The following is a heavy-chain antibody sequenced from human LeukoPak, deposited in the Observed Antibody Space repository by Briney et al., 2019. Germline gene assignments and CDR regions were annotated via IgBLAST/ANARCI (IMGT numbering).Heavy chain of an antibody. CDR1: GFTFSSYG. J-gene: IGHJ4*02. CDR2: ISYDGSNK. D-gene: IGHD6-19*01. Sequence: PGRSLRLSCAASGFTFSSYGMHWVRQAPGKGLEWEAVISYDGSNKYYADSVKGRFTISRDNSKNTLYLQMNSLRAEDTAVYYCAKVSAPYSSGWYGYWGQGTLVTASS. CDR3: AKVSAPYSSGWYGY. V-gene: IGHV3-30*18.